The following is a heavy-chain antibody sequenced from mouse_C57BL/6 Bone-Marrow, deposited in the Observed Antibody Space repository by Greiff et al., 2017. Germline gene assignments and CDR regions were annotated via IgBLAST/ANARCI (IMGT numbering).Heavy chain of an antibody. Sequence: VQLQQSGAELVRPGASVKLSCTASGFNIKDDYMHWVKQRPEQGLEWIGWIDPENGDTEYASKFQGKATITADTSSNTAYLQLSSLTSEDTAVYYCTEGYFFLGYYFDYWGQGTTLTVSS. CDR1: GFNIKDDY. CDR3: TEGYFFLGYYFDY. V-gene: IGHV14-4*01. CDR2: IDPENGDT. J-gene: IGHJ2*01. D-gene: IGHD2-3*01.